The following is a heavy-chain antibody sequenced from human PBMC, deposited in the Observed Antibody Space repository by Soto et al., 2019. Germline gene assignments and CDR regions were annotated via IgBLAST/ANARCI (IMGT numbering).Heavy chain of an antibody. D-gene: IGHD3-22*01. Sequence: EVQLVESGGGLVQPGGSLRLSCAASGFTFSSYSMNWVRQAPGKGLEWVSYISSSSSTIYYADSVKGRFTISRDNAKNSLYLQMNSLRDEDTAVYYCARAERTYYYDSSGYHYYYYGMDVWGQGTTVTVSS. V-gene: IGHV3-48*02. J-gene: IGHJ6*02. CDR3: ARAERTYYYDSSGYHYYYYGMDV. CDR1: GFTFSSYS. CDR2: ISSSSSTI.